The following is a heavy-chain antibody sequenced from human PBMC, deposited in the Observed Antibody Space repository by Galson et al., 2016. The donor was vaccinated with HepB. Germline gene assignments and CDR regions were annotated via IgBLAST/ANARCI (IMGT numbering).Heavy chain of an antibody. CDR3: AREIHRYYFDL. CDR2: IYYSGYS. J-gene: IGHJ4*02. CDR1: GGSISSSSDY. V-gene: IGHV4-39*02. Sequence: SETLSLTCTVSGGSISSSSDYWGWIRQPPGKGLEWIGSIYYSGYSYYNPSLKSRMTISVDASKNQFSLKLSSVTAADTAVYYCAREIHRYYFDLWGQGTLVPVSS.